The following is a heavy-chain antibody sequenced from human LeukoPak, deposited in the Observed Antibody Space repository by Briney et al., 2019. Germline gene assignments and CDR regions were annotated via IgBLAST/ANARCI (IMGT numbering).Heavy chain of an antibody. CDR3: ARDYSSSPGGYCMDV. D-gene: IGHD6-6*01. Sequence: SETLSLTCIVSGGSISSYYWSWIRQPAGKGLEWIGRIYTSGSTNYNPSLKSRVTMSVDTSKNQFSLKLSSVTAADTAVYYCARDYSSSPGGYCMDVWGKGTTVTVSS. CDR2: IYTSGST. CDR1: GGSISSYY. V-gene: IGHV4-4*07. J-gene: IGHJ6*03.